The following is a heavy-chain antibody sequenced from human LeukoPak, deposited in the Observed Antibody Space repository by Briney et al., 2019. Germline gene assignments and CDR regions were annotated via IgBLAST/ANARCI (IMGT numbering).Heavy chain of an antibody. V-gene: IGHV3-23*01. Sequence: GGSLRLSCAASGFTFSSYAMSWVRQAPGKGLEWVSAISGSGGSTYYADSAKGRFTISRDNSKNTLYLQMNSLRAEDTAVYYCAKDLVAIRYCSGGSCYLFDYWGQGTLVTVSS. J-gene: IGHJ4*02. D-gene: IGHD2-15*01. CDR2: ISGSGGST. CDR3: AKDLVAIRYCSGGSCYLFDY. CDR1: GFTFSSYA.